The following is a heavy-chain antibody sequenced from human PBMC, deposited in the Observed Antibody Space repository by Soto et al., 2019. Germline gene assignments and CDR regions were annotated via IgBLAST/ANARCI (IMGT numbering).Heavy chain of an antibody. D-gene: IGHD6-19*01. Sequence: ASVKVSCKASGYTFTSYDVNWVRQATGQGLEWMGWMNPNSGNTGYAQKFQGRVTMTRNTSISTAYMELSSLRSEDTAVYYCARGGYSSGWFDAFDIWGQGTMVTVSS. CDR1: GYTFTSYD. CDR2: MNPNSGNT. V-gene: IGHV1-8*01. CDR3: ARGGYSSGWFDAFDI. J-gene: IGHJ3*02.